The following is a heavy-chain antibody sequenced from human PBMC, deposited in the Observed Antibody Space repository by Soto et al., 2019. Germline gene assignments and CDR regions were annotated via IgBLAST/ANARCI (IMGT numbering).Heavy chain of an antibody. V-gene: IGHV1-69*01. Sequence: QVQLVQSGAEVKKPGSSVKVSCKASGGTFSSYAISWVRQAPGQGLEWMGGIIPIFGTANYAQKFQGRVTITADESTSTADMELSSLRSEDTAVYYWARGESGQLPATVFDYWGQGTMVTVSS. D-gene: IGHD6-6*01. J-gene: IGHJ4*02. CDR2: IIPIFGTA. CDR1: GGTFSSYA. CDR3: ARGESGQLPATVFDY.